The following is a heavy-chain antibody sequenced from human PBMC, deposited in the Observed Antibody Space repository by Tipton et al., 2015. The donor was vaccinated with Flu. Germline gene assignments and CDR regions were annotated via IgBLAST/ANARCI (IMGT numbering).Heavy chain of an antibody. CDR2: IYHSGST. CDR3: ARDLGGQSSGWKGPFDY. D-gene: IGHD6-19*01. Sequence: TLSLTCTVSGYSISSGYYWGWIRQPPGKGLEWIGSIYHSGSTYYNPSLTSRVTISVDTSKNQFSLKLSSVTAADTAVYYCARDLGGQSSGWKGPFDYWGQGTLVTVSS. CDR1: GYSISSGYY. J-gene: IGHJ4*02. V-gene: IGHV4-38-2*02.